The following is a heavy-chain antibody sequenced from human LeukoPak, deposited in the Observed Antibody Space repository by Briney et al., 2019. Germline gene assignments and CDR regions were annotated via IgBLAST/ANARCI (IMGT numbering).Heavy chain of an antibody. J-gene: IGHJ4*02. D-gene: IGHD5-12*01. CDR2: ISGSGDRT. Sequence: GGSLRLSCVASGFNFNNYAMSWVRQAPGKGLEWVSTISGSGDRTYYADSVKGRFTISRDNAKNSLYLQMNSLRAEDTAVYYCARDPGSGYEEHFDYWGQGTLVTVSS. V-gene: IGHV3-23*01. CDR1: GFNFNNYA. CDR3: ARDPGSGYEEHFDY.